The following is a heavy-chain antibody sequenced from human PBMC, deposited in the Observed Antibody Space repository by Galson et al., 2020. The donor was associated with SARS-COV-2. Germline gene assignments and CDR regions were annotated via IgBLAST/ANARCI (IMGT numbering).Heavy chain of an antibody. Sequence: ASVKVSCKDTGYTFTNYDINWVRQATGEGLAWMGWMNPKSGNTGYVQRFQGRVTMTRDTSTSTAYMELSSLRSEDTAVYYCARVWERGFSYGNWFDPWGQGTLVTVSS. CDR1: GYTFTNYD. CDR3: ARVWERGFSYGNWFDP. D-gene: IGHD5-18*01. J-gene: IGHJ5*02. V-gene: IGHV1-8*01. CDR2: MNPKSGNT.